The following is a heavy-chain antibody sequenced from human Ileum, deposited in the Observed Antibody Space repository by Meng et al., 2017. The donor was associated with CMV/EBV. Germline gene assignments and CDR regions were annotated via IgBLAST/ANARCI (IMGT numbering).Heavy chain of an antibody. J-gene: IGHJ4*02. CDR3: ARASPGYGGFPD. V-gene: IGHV3-53*01. Sequence: EVCLVESGGNLIQTGESLGLSCAASGFTVSGNHMSWVRQAPGKGLEWVSDINSDGYTSYVDSVKGRFTISRDNSKNTVYFQINSLRAEDTAIYYCARASPGYGGFPDWGQGTLVTVSS. D-gene: IGHD5-12*01. CDR1: GFTVSGNH. CDR2: INSDGYT.